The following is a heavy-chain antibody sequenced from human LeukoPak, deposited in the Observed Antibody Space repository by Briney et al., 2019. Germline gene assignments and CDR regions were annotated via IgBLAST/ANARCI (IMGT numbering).Heavy chain of an antibody. J-gene: IGHJ4*02. CDR1: GFTFSDYG. V-gene: IGHV3-33*01. CDR3: ARGVDYYENSGTIDY. CDR2: IWYDGSNK. Sequence: GSLRLSCTASGFTFSDYGMHWVRQPPGKGLEWVAIIWYDGSNKTYEDSVKGRFTISRDNSKNTLYLQMNSLRAEDTAVYYCARGVDYYENSGTIDYWGQGPLVTVSS. D-gene: IGHD3-22*01.